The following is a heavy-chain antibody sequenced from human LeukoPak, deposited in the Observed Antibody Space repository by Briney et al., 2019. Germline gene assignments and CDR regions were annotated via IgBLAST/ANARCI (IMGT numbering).Heavy chain of an antibody. CDR2: ISGSGGST. CDR1: GFTFSSYG. CDR3: AKEGKTRNWNYYQAKSVY. Sequence: GGSLRLSCAASGFTFSSYGMSWVRQAPGKGLEWVSAISGSGGSTYYADSVKGRFTISRDNSKNTLYLQMNSLRGDDTAVYYCAKEGKTRNWNYYQAKSVYWGQGTLVTVSS. J-gene: IGHJ4*02. V-gene: IGHV3-23*01. D-gene: IGHD1-20*01.